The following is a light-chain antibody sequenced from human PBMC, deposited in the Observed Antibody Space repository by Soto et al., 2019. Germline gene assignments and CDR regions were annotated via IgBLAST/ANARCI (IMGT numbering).Light chain of an antibody. CDR1: QSVGIS. J-gene: IGKJ1*01. CDR3: HQFGSFPRT. CDR2: SAF. Sequence: DIVLTQSPGTQSLSPGERATLSCRATQSVGISLSWYQHKSGQPPRLLIYSAFNRATGIPERFSGSGAGTDFTLTISRLEPEDFAVYSCHQFGSFPRTFGQGTQVVIK. V-gene: IGKV3-20*01.